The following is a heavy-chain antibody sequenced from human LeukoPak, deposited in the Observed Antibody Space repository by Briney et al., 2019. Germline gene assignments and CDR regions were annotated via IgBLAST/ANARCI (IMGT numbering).Heavy chain of an antibody. J-gene: IGHJ3*02. Sequence: GASVKVSCKVSGYTLTELSMHWVRQAPGQGLEWMGWINPNSGGTNYAQKFQGWVTMTRDTSISTAYMELSRLRSDDTAVYYCARVRYSSGWGPDAFDIWGQGTMVTVSS. CDR1: GYTLTELS. V-gene: IGHV1-2*04. D-gene: IGHD6-19*01. CDR2: INPNSGGT. CDR3: ARVRYSSGWGPDAFDI.